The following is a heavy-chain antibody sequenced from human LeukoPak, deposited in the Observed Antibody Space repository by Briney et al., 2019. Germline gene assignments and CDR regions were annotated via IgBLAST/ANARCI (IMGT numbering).Heavy chain of an antibody. CDR1: GFTFSSYA. J-gene: IGHJ5*01. D-gene: IGHD5-12*01. Sequence: PGGSLRLSCAASGFTFSSYAMHWVRQAPGKGLEWVAVISYDGSNKYYADSVKGRFTISRDNSKNTLYLQMNSLRAEDTAVYYCATIRGYSGTWYADSWGQGTLVTVSS. V-gene: IGHV3-30-3*01. CDR3: ATIRGYSGTWYADS. CDR2: ISYDGSNK.